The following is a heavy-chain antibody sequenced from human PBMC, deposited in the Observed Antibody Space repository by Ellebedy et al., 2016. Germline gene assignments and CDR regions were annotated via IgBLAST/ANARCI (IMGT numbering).Heavy chain of an antibody. CDR2: ISTYNGNT. V-gene: IGHV1-18*04. CDR1: GYTFTNYG. J-gene: IGHJ4*02. D-gene: IGHD6-19*01. Sequence: ASVKVSXXASGYTFTNYGLTWVRQAPGQGLEWMGWISTYNGNTNYTQKLQGRVTMTSDTSTTTAFMELRSLRSDDTAVYYCARDLRAVAGPDYWGQGTLVTVSS. CDR3: ARDLRAVAGPDY.